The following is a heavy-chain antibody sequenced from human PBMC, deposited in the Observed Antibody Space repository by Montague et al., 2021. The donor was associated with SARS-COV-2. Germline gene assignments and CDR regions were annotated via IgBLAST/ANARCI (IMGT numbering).Heavy chain of an antibody. D-gene: IGHD6-19*01. J-gene: IGHJ4*02. Sequence: SLRLSCAASGFTFSSHAMSWVRQAPGKGLEFVSGLIENGNDRYYADSAKGRFSISRDNSWNTVYLQMNSLRADDTAVYYWVKDYPTPGTTLAAFFDDWGQGTLVTVSS. V-gene: IGHV3-23*01. CDR1: GFTFSSHA. CDR2: LIENGNDR. CDR3: VKDYPTPGTTLAAFFDD.